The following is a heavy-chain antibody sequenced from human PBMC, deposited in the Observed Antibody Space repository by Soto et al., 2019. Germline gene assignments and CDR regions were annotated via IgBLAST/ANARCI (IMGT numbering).Heavy chain of an antibody. Sequence: PSETLSLTCSVSGGSISRSSYYCGWIRQPPGKGLEWIGSIYYSGSIYYNPSLKSRVTISVDTSKNQFSLKLSSVTAAETAVYYCARQSSGWYNGFDPLGQGTPVTGYS. CDR1: GGSISRSSYY. D-gene: IGHD6-19*01. V-gene: IGHV4-39*01. J-gene: IGHJ5*02. CDR3: ARQSSGWYNGFDP. CDR2: IYYSGSI.